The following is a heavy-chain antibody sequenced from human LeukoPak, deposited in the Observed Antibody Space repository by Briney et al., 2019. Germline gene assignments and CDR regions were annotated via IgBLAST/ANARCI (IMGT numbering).Heavy chain of an antibody. CDR1: GGTFSSYA. CDR3: ARGTIEGFDP. D-gene: IGHD1-7*01. V-gene: IGHV1-46*01. J-gene: IGHJ5*02. Sequence: ASVKLSCTASGGTFSSYAISWVRQAPGQGLEWMGIINPSGASATYAQQFQGRVTMTREMSTSTVYMELSSLESEDTAVYYCARGTIEGFDPWGQGTLVTVSS. CDR2: INPSGASA.